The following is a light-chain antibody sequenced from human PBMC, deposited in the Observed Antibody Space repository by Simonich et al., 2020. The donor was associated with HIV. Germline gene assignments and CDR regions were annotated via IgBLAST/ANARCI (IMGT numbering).Light chain of an antibody. CDR2: KVS. J-gene: IGKJ3*01. CDR3: MQGTLPFT. Sequence: DVVMTQSPLSLPVTLGQPASIYCRSSQSLVHSDGNTYLNWFQQRPGQSPRRLIYKVSNWDSGVPDRDSGSGSGTDFTLKISRVEAEDVGVYYCMQGTLPFTFGPGTKVDIK. CDR1: QSLVHSDGNTY. V-gene: IGKV2-30*02.